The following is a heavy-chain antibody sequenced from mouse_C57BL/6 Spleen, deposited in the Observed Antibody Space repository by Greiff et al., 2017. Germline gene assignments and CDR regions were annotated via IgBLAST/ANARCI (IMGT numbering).Heavy chain of an antibody. D-gene: IGHD2-4*01. CDR1: GFSFNTYA. CDR2: IRSKSNNYAT. J-gene: IGHJ3*01. V-gene: IGHV10-1*01. Sequence: EVQLVESGGGLVQPKGSLKLSCAASGFSFNTYAMNWVRQAPGKGLEWVARIRSKSNNYATYYADSVKDRFTISRDDSESMLYLQMNNLKTEDTAMYYCVREGIYYDPSWFAYWGQGTLVTVSA. CDR3: VREGIYYDPSWFAY.